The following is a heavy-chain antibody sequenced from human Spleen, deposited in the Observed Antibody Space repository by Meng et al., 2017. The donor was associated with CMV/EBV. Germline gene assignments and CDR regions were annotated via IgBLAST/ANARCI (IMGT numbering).Heavy chain of an antibody. CDR3: GSRWRILPAAMVDH. Sequence: GESLKISCVGSGFTFSGYSMSWVRQAPGKGLEWVSSISTSGVYKYEADSLKGRFTISRDNGKNSVYLQMNSLRAEDTAVYYCGSRWRILPAAMVDHWGQGTLVTVSS. CDR2: ISTSGVYK. D-gene: IGHD2-2*01. J-gene: IGHJ4*02. CDR1: GFTFSGYS. V-gene: IGHV3-21*06.